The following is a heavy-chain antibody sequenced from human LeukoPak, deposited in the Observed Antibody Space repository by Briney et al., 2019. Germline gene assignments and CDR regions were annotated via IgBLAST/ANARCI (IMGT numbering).Heavy chain of an antibody. V-gene: IGHV4-34*01. D-gene: IGHD3-9*01. CDR2: INHSGST. Sequence: SETLSLTCAVYGESFSGYYCSWIRQPPGKGLEWIGEINHSGSTNNNPTLKRRVTISVDTSKNQFSLKLSSVTAADTAVYYCARRSVYDILTGYSNSRFDPWGQGTLVTVSS. CDR3: ARRSVYDILTGYSNSRFDP. CDR1: GESFSGYY. J-gene: IGHJ5*02.